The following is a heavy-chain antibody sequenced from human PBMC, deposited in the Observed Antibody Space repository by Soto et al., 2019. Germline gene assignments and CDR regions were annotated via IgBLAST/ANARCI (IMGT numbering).Heavy chain of an antibody. CDR3: ARGGVINIYYYYYGMEV. Sequence: GSLRLSCTAAGFTFSSYAMHWVRHAPGKGLEWVAVISYDGSNKYYADSVKGRFTISRDNSKNTLYLQMNSLRAEDTAVYYCARGGVINIYYYYYGMEVWGQGTTVTVSS. CDR1: GFTFSSYA. V-gene: IGHV3-30-3*01. CDR2: ISYDGSNK. J-gene: IGHJ6*02. D-gene: IGHD3-16*02.